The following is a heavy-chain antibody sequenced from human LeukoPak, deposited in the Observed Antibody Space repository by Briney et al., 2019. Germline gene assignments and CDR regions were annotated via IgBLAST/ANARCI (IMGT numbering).Heavy chain of an antibody. J-gene: IGHJ5*02. CDR1: GYTFTGYY. CDR2: INPNSGGT. D-gene: IGHD3-10*01. CDR3: ARVKSGLLWFGESPVHWFDP. Sequence: GASVKVSCKASGYTFTGYYMHWVRQAPGQGLEWMGWINPNSGGTNYAQKFQGRVTMTRDTSISTAYMELSRLRSDDTAVYYCARVKSGLLWFGESPVHWFDPWGQGTLVTVSS. V-gene: IGHV1-2*02.